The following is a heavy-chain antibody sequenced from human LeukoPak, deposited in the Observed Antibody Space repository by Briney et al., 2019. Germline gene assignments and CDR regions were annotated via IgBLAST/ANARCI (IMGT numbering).Heavy chain of an antibody. Sequence: PSETLSLTCAVYGGSFSGYYWSWIRQPPGKGLEWIGETNHSGSTNYNPSLKSRVTISVDTSKNQFSLKLSSVTAADTAVYYCARDNPSVLRYFDWLLEDYYYYYYMDVWGKGTTVTVSS. CDR3: ARDNPSVLRYFDWLLEDYYYYYYMDV. J-gene: IGHJ6*03. CDR1: GGSFSGYY. V-gene: IGHV4-34*01. CDR2: TNHSGST. D-gene: IGHD3-9*01.